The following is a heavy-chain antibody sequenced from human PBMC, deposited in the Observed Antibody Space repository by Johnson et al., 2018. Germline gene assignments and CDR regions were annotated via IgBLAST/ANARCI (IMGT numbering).Heavy chain of an antibody. Sequence: VQLVESGGGLVQPGGSLRLSCAGSGFSLSNYWTSWVRQAPGKGLEWVANIKYDGRETYYVDSLRGRFTISRDNAKNSLYLQMNSLRVEDPAVYYCATWQSDSWTGLAYWGQGTLVTVSS. V-gene: IGHV3-7*01. D-gene: IGHD6-13*01. J-gene: IGHJ4*02. CDR2: IKYDGRET. CDR1: GFSLSNYW. CDR3: ATWQSDSWTGLAY.